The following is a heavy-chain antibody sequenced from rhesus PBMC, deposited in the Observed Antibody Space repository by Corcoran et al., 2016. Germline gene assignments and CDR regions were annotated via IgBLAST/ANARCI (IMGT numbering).Heavy chain of an antibody. Sequence: EVQLVESGGGLAKPGGSLRLSCAASGFTFSSYWMNWVRQAPGKVLEWVSAIKSGGGSTYYADYVKGRLTISRDNSKNTLSLQMNSLRAEDTAVYYCAKIEPPFDYWGQGVLVTVSS. CDR2: IKSGGGST. CDR3: AKIEPPFDY. CDR1: GFTFSSYW. V-gene: IGHV3S25*01. J-gene: IGHJ4*01.